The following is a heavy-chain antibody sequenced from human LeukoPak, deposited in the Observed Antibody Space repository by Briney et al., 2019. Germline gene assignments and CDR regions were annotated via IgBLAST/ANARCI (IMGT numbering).Heavy chain of an antibody. CDR3: ARAGDYGDYVGWFDP. CDR1: GGSTSSYY. CDR2: IHTSGST. Sequence: SETLSLTCAVSGGSTSSYYWSWIQQPAGKGLEWIGRIHTSGSTNYNPSLKSRVTMSVDTSKNQFSLKLTSVTAADTAVYYCARAGDYGDYVGWFDPWGQGTLVTVSS. D-gene: IGHD4-17*01. V-gene: IGHV4-4*07. J-gene: IGHJ5*02.